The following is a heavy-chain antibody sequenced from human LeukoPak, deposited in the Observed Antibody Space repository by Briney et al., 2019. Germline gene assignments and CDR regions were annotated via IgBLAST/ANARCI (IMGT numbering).Heavy chain of an antibody. D-gene: IGHD6-13*01. J-gene: IGHJ5*02. CDR3: ARDFIGSSRRGWFDP. CDR1: GYTFTGYC. Sequence: ASVKVSCKASGYTFTGYCMHWVRQAPGQGLEWMGWINPNSGGTNYAQKFQGRVTMTRDASISTAYMELSRLRSDDTAVYYCARDFIGSSRRGWFDPWGQGTLVTVSS. CDR2: INPNSGGT. V-gene: IGHV1-2*02.